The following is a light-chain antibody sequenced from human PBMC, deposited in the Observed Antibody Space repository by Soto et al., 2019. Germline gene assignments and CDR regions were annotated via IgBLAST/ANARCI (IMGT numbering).Light chain of an antibody. V-gene: IGLV2-23*01. CDR3: CAYAGSRGVV. CDR2: EGS. CDR1: SSDVGSYNL. Sequence: QSALTQPASVSGSPGQSITISCTGTSSDVGSYNLVSWYQQHPGKAPKLMIYEGSKRHSGISNRFSGSKSGNTASLTISGLQAEDEADYCCCAYAGSRGVVFGGGTKLTVL. J-gene: IGLJ2*01.